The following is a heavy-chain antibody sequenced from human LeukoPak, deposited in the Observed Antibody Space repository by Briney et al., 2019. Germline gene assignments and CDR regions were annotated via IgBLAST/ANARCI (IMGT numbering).Heavy chain of an antibody. Sequence: ASVKVSCXASGYTFTSYDINWVRQATGQGLEWMGWMNPNSGNTGYAQKFQGRVTITRNTSISTAYMELSSLRSEDTAVYYCARVIRYSYGYWYFDLWGRGTLVTVSS. CDR1: GYTFTSYD. D-gene: IGHD5-18*01. CDR2: MNPNSGNT. V-gene: IGHV1-8*03. J-gene: IGHJ2*01. CDR3: ARVIRYSYGYWYFDL.